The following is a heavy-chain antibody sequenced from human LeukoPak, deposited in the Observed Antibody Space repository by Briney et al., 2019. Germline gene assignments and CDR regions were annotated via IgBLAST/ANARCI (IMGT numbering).Heavy chain of an antibody. Sequence: GGSLRLSCAASGFTFDDYGMSWVRQAPGKGLEWVSGINWNGGSTGYADSVKGRFTISRDNAKNSLYLQMNSLRAEDTALYHCARVPYFSSGYYSYYYGMDVWGQGTTVTVSS. CDR2: INWNGGST. J-gene: IGHJ6*02. CDR1: GFTFDDYG. D-gene: IGHD3-22*01. V-gene: IGHV3-20*01. CDR3: ARVPYFSSGYYSYYYGMDV.